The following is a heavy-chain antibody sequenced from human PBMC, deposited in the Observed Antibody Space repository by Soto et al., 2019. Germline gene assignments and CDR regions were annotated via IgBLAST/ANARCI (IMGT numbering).Heavy chain of an antibody. CDR1: GYTFTGYY. Sequence: ASVKVSCKDSGYTFTGYYMHLVRQAPGQGLEWMGCINPNSGGTNYAQKFQGRVTMTRDTSISTAYMELSRLRSDDTAVYYCARATSIAARQFDYWGQGTLVTVSS. CDR2: INPNSGGT. D-gene: IGHD6-6*01. J-gene: IGHJ4*02. V-gene: IGHV1-2*02. CDR3: ARATSIAARQFDY.